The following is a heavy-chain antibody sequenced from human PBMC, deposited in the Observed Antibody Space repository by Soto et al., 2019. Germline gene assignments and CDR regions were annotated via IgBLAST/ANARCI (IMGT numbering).Heavy chain of an antibody. CDR3: ARDYYGSGGDIDY. Sequence: SETLSLTCTVSGGSISSYYWSWIRQPPGKGLEWIGDINYSGSTNYNPSLKSRVTISVDTSKNQFSLKLSSVTAAGTAVYYCARDYYGSGGDIDYWGQGTLVTVSS. CDR2: INYSGST. V-gene: IGHV4-59*12. CDR1: GGSISSYY. J-gene: IGHJ4*02. D-gene: IGHD3-10*01.